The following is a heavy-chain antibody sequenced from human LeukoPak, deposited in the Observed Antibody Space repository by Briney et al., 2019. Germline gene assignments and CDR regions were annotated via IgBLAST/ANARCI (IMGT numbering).Heavy chain of an antibody. CDR3: ARDKWTAVAHYYYYYGMDV. J-gene: IGHJ6*02. D-gene: IGHD6-19*01. CDR1: GGSISSGGYY. V-gene: IGHV4-31*03. Sequence: TSETLSLTCTVSGGSISSGGYYWSWIRQHPGKGLEWIGYIYYSGSTYYNPSLKNRVTISVDTSKNQFSLKVSSVTAADTAVYYCARDKWTAVAHYYYYYGMDVWGQGTTVTVSS. CDR2: IYYSGST.